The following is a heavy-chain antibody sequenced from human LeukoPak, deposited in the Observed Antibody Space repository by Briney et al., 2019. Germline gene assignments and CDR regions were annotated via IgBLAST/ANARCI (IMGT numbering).Heavy chain of an antibody. CDR2: IGIDSGNT. J-gene: IGHJ4*02. CDR3: ARDYKYAFDN. CDR1: GFTFGDYS. D-gene: IGHD5-24*01. V-gene: IGHV3-48*01. Sequence: GGSLRLSFAASGFTFGDYSMNWVRQAPGRGLEWISYIGIDSGNTNYADSVKGRLPITGDKAKNSLDLQMNSLRGEDTAVYYCARDYKYAFDNWGQGTLVTVSS.